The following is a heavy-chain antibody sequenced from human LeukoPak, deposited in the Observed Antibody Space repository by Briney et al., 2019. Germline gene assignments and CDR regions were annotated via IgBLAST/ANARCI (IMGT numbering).Heavy chain of an antibody. CDR2: IYSGGST. D-gene: IGHD3-10*01. CDR1: GFTVSSNY. Sequence: GGSLRLSCAASGFTVSSNYMSWVRQAPGQGLEWVSVIYSGGSTYYAECVKGRFTISRDNSKSTLYLQMNSLGAEDTAVYYCARGPHYYGSTGGWFDPWGQGTLVTVSS. CDR3: ARGPHYYGSTGGWFDP. J-gene: IGHJ5*02. V-gene: IGHV3-66*01.